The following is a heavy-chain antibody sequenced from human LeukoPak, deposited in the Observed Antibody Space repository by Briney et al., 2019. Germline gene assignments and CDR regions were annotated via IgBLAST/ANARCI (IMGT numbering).Heavy chain of an antibody. CDR3: ARDAFITMIVVANWFDP. D-gene: IGHD3-22*01. V-gene: IGHV1-24*01. J-gene: IGHJ5*02. CDR1: GYTLTELS. Sequence: ASVKVSCKVSGYTLTELSMHWVRQAPGKGLEWMGGFDPEDGETIYAQKLQGRVTMTTDTSTSTAYMELRSLRSDDTAVYYCARDAFITMIVVANWFDPWGQGTLVTVSS. CDR2: FDPEDGET.